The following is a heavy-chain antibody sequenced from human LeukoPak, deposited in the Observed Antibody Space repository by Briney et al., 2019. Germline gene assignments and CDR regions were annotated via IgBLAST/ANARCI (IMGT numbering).Heavy chain of an antibody. J-gene: IGHJ4*02. CDR3: ARTITMIVVADKGFDY. Sequence: SQTLSLTCAISGDSVSSNSAAWNWIRQSPSRGLEWLGRTYYRSKWYNDYAVSVKSRITINPDTSKNQFSLQLNSVTPEDTAVYYCARTITMIVVADKGFDYWGQGTLVTVSS. CDR1: GDSVSSNSAA. CDR2: TYYRSKWYN. D-gene: IGHD3-22*01. V-gene: IGHV6-1*01.